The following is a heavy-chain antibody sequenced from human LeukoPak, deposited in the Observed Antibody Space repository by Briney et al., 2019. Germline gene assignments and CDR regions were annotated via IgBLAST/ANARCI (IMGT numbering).Heavy chain of an antibody. V-gene: IGHV3-15*01. D-gene: IGHD4-17*01. J-gene: IGHJ4*02. CDR3: AAQGGSGDLRY. CDR2: IKRIIDGGTT. CDR1: GFTFSNTW. Sequence: GGSLRLSCAVSGFTFSNTWMNWVRQAPGKGLEWVGRIKRIIDGGTTDYAAPVKGRFTVSRDDSINTLYLQMSSLKTEDTAVYYCAAQGGSGDLRYWSQGTLVTVSS.